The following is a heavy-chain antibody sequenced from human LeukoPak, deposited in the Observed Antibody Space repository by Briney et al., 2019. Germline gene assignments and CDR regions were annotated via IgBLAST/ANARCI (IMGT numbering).Heavy chain of an antibody. V-gene: IGHV3-30*02. CDR2: IRYDGSNK. CDR3: ARWSIGSSLRLNAFDI. Sequence: PGGSLRLSCAASGFTFSSYGMHWVRQAPGKGLEWVAFIRYDGSNKYYADSVKGRFTISRDNSKNTLYLQMNSLRAGDTAVYYCARWSIGSSLRLNAFDIWGQGTMVTVSS. D-gene: IGHD6-13*01. J-gene: IGHJ3*02. CDR1: GFTFSSYG.